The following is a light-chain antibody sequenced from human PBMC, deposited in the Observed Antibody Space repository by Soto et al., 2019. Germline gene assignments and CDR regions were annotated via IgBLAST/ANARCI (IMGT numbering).Light chain of an antibody. CDR1: QSILSSSNNKNY. V-gene: IGKV4-1*01. CDR2: WAS. CDR3: QQYNNWPVT. Sequence: DIVMTQSPDSLAVSLGDRSTINCNSSQSILSSSNNKNYLAWYQQKPGQSPKPLIQWASTRESEVPDRFSGSGSGTDFTLTISSLQSEDFAVYYCQQYNNWPVTFGGGTKVDIK. J-gene: IGKJ4*01.